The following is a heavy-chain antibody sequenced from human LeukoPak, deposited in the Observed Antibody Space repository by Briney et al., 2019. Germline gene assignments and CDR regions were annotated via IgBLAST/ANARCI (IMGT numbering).Heavy chain of an antibody. Sequence: PGGSLRLSCAASGFTFSKYWMLWVRQAPGKGLESVSRINTDGTVTTYADSVKGRFTISRDNAKNSLYLQMNSLRAEDTAVYYCARSEYSSSSFDYWGQGTLVTVSS. J-gene: IGHJ4*02. CDR2: INTDGTVT. CDR1: GFTFSKYW. CDR3: ARSEYSSSSFDY. V-gene: IGHV3-74*01. D-gene: IGHD6-6*01.